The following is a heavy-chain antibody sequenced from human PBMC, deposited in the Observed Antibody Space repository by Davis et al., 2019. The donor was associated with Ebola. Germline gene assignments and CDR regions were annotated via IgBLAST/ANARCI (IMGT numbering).Heavy chain of an antibody. D-gene: IGHD4-17*01. V-gene: IGHV3-30*18. CDR3: AKDVVVVQTGRRGLWGDYSNRNYRYAYSMDV. Sequence: GVSLKISCAASGFTLSSYGMHWVRQAPGKGLEWVAVISYDGSNKYYADSVKGRFTISRDNSKNTVYLQMNSLTTEDTALYYCAKDVVVVQTGRRGLWGDYSNRNYRYAYSMDVWGEGTTVTVPS. CDR2: ISYDGSNK. CDR1: GFTLSSYG. J-gene: IGHJ6*04.